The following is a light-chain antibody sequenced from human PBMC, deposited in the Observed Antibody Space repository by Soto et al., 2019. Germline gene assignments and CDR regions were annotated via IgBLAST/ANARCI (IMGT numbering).Light chain of an antibody. J-gene: IGLJ3*02. CDR3: QSYDSTLSGSV. CDR2: GNS. CDR1: SSNIGAGYD. V-gene: IGLV1-40*01. Sequence: QSVLTQPPSVSGAPGQRVTISCTGSSSNIGAGYDVLWYQQLPGTAPKLLIYGNSNRPSGVPDRFSGSKSGTAASRAITGLQAEEEADYYCQSYDSTLSGSVFGGGTKLTVL.